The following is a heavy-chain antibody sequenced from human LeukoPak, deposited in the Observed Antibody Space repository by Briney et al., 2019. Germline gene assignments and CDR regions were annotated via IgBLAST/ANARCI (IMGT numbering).Heavy chain of an antibody. V-gene: IGHV3-74*01. CDR1: GNYW. CDR3: VSFYETY. J-gene: IGHJ4*02. Sequence: GGSLRLSCAASGNYWMHWVRQAPGKGLVWVAHINSDGSWTSYADSVKGRFTISKDNAKNTVYLQMNNLKAEDTAVYYCVSFYETYWGRGTLVTVSS. D-gene: IGHD2-2*01. CDR2: INSDGSWT.